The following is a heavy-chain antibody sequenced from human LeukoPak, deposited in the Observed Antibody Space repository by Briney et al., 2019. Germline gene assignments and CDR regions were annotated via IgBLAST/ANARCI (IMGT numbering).Heavy chain of an antibody. CDR1: GGSISSHY. CDR3: AREGVGATGSFDY. Sequence: PSETLSLTCTVSGGSISSHYWSWIRQPPGKGLEWIGYIYYSGSTNYNPSLKSRVTISVDTSKNQFSLKLSSVTAADTAVYCCAREGVGATGSFDYWGQGTLVTVSS. J-gene: IGHJ4*02. D-gene: IGHD1-26*01. V-gene: IGHV4-59*11. CDR2: IYYSGST.